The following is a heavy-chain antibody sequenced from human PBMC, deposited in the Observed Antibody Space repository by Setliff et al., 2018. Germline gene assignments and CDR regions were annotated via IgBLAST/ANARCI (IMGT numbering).Heavy chain of an antibody. Sequence: LSLTCAVYGGSFSSFYWSWIRQPPGKGLEWIGSIYHSGSTYFNPSLKSRVTISVDTSKNQFSLKLNSVTAADTTVYYCARAQVVFAISAPVWYFEFWGRGTQVTVSS. CDR3: ARAQVVFAISAPVWYFEF. CDR1: GGSFSSFY. D-gene: IGHD2-21*01. J-gene: IGHJ2*01. V-gene: IGHV4-34*01. CDR2: IYHSGST.